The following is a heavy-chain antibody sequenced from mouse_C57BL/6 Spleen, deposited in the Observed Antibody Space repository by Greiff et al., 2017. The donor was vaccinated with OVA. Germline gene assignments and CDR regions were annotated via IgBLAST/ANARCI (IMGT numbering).Heavy chain of an antibody. Sequence: EVQRVESGGGLVKPGGSLKLSCAASGFTFSDYGMHWVRQAPEKGLEWVAYISSGGSTIYYADTVKGRFTISRDNAKNTLFLQMTSLRSEDTAMYYCARAAWFAYWGQGTLVTVSA. J-gene: IGHJ3*01. CDR2: ISSGGSTI. V-gene: IGHV5-17*01. CDR3: ARAAWFAY. CDR1: GFTFSDYG.